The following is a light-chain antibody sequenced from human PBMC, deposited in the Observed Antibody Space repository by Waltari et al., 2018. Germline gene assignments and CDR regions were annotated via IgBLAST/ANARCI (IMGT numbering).Light chain of an antibody. J-gene: IGKJ1*01. CDR2: GAS. CDR3: QHYVSLPAT. Sequence: DIVLTQSPGTLSFSPGETATLSCRASQSVSRSLAWYQQKPGQAPRLLIYGASTRATGIPERFSGGGSGTDFSLTISRLEPEDFAVYYCQHYVSLPATFGQGTKVEIK. V-gene: IGKV3-20*01. CDR1: QSVSRS.